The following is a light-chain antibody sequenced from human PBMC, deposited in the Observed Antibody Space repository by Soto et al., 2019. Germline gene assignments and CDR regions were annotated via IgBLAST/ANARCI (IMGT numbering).Light chain of an antibody. V-gene: IGLV1-44*01. CDR3: ATWDDTLDGVV. CDR2: STN. J-gene: IGLJ2*01. Sequence: QAVVTQPPSASGTPGQRVTISCSGSSSNIGSKVVNWYQQVSGTAPKLLIYSTNQRPSGVPDRFSGSKSGTSASLANSGLQSEDEADYYCATWDDTLDGVVFGGGTKLTVL. CDR1: SSNIGSKV.